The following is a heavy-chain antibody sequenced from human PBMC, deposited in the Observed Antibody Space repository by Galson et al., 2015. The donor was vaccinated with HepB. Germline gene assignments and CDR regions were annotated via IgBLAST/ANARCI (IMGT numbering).Heavy chain of an antibody. CDR1: GFTFSNYG. J-gene: IGHJ3*02. V-gene: IGHV3-48*02. CDR2: ITSTSSTI. D-gene: IGHD2-2*02. Sequence: SLRLSCAASGFTFSNYGMNWVRQAPGKGLEWVSYITSTSSTIYYAASVKDRFTMSRDNAKNSLYLQMDSLRDEDTAVYYCARDQLGYCSAKTCYNSHAFDIWGRGTMVTVSS. CDR3: ARDQLGYCSAKTCYNSHAFDI.